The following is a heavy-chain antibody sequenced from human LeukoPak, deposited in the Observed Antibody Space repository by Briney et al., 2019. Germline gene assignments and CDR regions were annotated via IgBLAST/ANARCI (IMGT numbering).Heavy chain of an antibody. CDR3: GYSGYDVGNFDY. CDR1: GGSISSSNW. Sequence: SETLSLTCAVSGGSISSSNWWSWVRQPPGKGLEWIGEIYHSGSTNYNPSLKSRVTISVDKSKNQFSLQLNSVTPEDTAVYYCGYSGYDVGNFDYWGQGTLVTVSS. D-gene: IGHD5-12*01. CDR2: IYHSGST. V-gene: IGHV4-4*02. J-gene: IGHJ4*02.